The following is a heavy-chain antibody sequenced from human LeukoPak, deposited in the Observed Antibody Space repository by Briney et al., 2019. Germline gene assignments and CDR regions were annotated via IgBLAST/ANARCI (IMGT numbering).Heavy chain of an antibody. J-gene: IGHJ4*02. CDR2: IYDSGTSATT. CDR1: GASMIHHY. V-gene: IGHV4-59*11. CDR3: AESPRD. Sequence: PSETLSQTCLVSGASMIHHYWSWVRQPPGKEVEWIAYIYDSGTSATTDYNPSLKSRVTILVDTSKRQFSLRLDSVTAADTAVYYCAESPRDWGQGTLVTVSS.